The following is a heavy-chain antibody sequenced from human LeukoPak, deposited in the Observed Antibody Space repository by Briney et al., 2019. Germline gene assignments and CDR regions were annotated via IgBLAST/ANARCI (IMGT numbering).Heavy chain of an antibody. CDR2: IKSDGSRT. D-gene: IGHD2/OR15-2a*01. V-gene: IGHV3-74*01. J-gene: IGHJ3*02. CDR3: AKDFTEYSQVSAFDI. Sequence: PGGSLRLSCAASGFTFSNYWMHWVRQAPGKGLVWVSRIKSDGSRTDYADSVKGRFTISRDNSKNTLYLQMNSLRAEDTAVYYCAKDFTEYSQVSAFDIWGQGTMVTVSS. CDR1: GFTFSNYW.